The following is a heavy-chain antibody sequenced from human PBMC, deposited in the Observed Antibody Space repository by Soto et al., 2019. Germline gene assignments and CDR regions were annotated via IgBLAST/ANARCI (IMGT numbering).Heavy chain of an antibody. J-gene: IGHJ4*02. CDR1: YFTFMNSW. Sequence: GGSLRLSCATSYFTFMNSWINWVRQAPGKGLEWVANIKPDGGATNYVDSVKGRFTISRDNVRNSASLQMNSLRVEDTAVYFCFGGNGGPQWGQGTLVTVSS. V-gene: IGHV3-7*03. D-gene: IGHD3-16*01. CDR2: IKPDGGAT. CDR3: FGGNGGPQ.